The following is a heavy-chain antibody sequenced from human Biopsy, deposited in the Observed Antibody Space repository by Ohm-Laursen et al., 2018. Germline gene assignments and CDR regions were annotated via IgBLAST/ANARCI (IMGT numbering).Heavy chain of an antibody. D-gene: IGHD3-22*01. V-gene: IGHV4-34*01. Sequence: SETLSLTCAVYGGSFTGYYWSWIRQPPGKGLEWIGEINHSGSTNYNPSLKSRVTISLGTSKNQLSLKLSSVTAADTAVYYCARESDSSGYYYRDYWGQGTLVTVSS. CDR2: INHSGST. CDR1: GGSFTGYY. CDR3: ARESDSSGYYYRDY. J-gene: IGHJ4*02.